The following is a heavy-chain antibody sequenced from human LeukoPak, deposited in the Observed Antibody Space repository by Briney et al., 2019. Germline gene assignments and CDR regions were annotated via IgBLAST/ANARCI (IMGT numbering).Heavy chain of an antibody. CDR2: INHSGST. Sequence: SETLSLTCAVYGGSFSGYYWSWIRQPPGKGLEWIGEINHSGSTNYNPSLKSRVTISVDTSKNQFSLKLSSVTAADTAVYYCARGSDWYYYDSSGRNWFDPWGQGTLVTVPS. D-gene: IGHD3-22*01. V-gene: IGHV4-34*01. CDR3: ARGSDWYYYDSSGRNWFDP. J-gene: IGHJ5*02. CDR1: GGSFSGYY.